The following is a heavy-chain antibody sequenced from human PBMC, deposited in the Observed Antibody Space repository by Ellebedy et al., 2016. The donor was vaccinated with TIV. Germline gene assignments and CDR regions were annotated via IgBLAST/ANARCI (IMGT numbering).Heavy chain of an antibody. J-gene: IGHJ5*02. CDR1: GGSINRRSFY. Sequence: SETLSLTXTVSGGSINRRSFYWGWIRQPPGKGLEWIGSIYHIGNTYYSPSLKSRATISVDPSKNQFSLKLSSVTAADTAVYYCAREDQKERGLTPPLTWGQGTLVSVSS. D-gene: IGHD1-1*01. CDR2: IYHIGNT. V-gene: IGHV4-39*02. CDR3: AREDQKERGLTPPLT.